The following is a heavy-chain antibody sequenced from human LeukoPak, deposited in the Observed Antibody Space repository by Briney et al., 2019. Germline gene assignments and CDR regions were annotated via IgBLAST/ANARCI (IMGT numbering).Heavy chain of an antibody. CDR1: GFTVSSNY. D-gene: IGHD3-3*01. Sequence: GGSLRLSCAASGFTVSSNYMSWVRQAPGKGLEWVSVIYSGGSTYYADSVKGRFTISRDNSKNTLYLQMNSLRAEDTAVYYCARGGEGHYDFWSGYQYYFDYWGQGTLVTVSS. V-gene: IGHV3-53*01. CDR2: IYSGGST. J-gene: IGHJ4*02. CDR3: ARGGEGHYDFWSGYQYYFDY.